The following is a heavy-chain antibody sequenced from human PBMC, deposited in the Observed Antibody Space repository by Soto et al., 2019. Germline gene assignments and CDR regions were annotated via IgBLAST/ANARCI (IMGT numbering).Heavy chain of an antibody. CDR2: ISGSGGTT. CDR1: GFTFSTYA. D-gene: IGHD2-15*01. Sequence: GSLRLSCAASGFTFSTYAMSWVRQAPGKGLEWVSAISGSGGTTYYADSVKGRFTISRDNSKDTLYLQMNSLRAEDTAVYYCAKDGGDVVVVAATPDYYYMDVWGKGTTVTVSS. J-gene: IGHJ6*03. CDR3: AKDGGDVVVVAATPDYYYMDV. V-gene: IGHV3-23*01.